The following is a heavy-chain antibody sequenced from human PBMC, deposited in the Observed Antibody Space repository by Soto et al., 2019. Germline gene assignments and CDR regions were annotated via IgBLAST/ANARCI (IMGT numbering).Heavy chain of an antibody. CDR3: ARGRYWDY. CDR1: GYGFTTYG. J-gene: IGHJ4*02. Sequence: QVHLVQSGAEVKKPGASVKVSCKGSGYGFTTYGITWVRQAPGQGLEWMAWISAHNGNTNYAQKVQGTVTVTRDTSTSTASMELRSLRYAATAVYYCARGRYWDYWGQGALVTVSS. V-gene: IGHV1-18*01. CDR2: ISAHNGNT. D-gene: IGHD2-8*02.